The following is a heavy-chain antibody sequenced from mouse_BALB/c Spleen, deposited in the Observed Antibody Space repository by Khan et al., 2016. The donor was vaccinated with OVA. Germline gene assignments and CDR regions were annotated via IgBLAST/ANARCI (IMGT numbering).Heavy chain of an antibody. CDR3: AREWAAWFPY. Sequence: QVQLKESGAELARPGASVKLSCKTSGYTFTDYNINWMRQRTGQGLERIGEIYPGSDNTFYNEKFRGKATLTADKSSSTAYMQLSSLTSEDSAVYFCAREWAAWFPYWGQGTLVTVSA. J-gene: IGHJ3*01. V-gene: IGHV1-77*01. CDR1: GYTFTDYN. CDR2: IYPGSDNT.